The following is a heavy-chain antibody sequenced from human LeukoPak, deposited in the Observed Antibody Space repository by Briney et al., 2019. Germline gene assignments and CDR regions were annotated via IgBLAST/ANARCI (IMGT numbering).Heavy chain of an antibody. J-gene: IGHJ4*02. CDR3: ARHRRPYGSGSYVDY. CDR2: IYYSGST. D-gene: IGHD3-10*01. Sequence: SETLSLTCAVYGGSISSYYWSWIRQPPGKGLEWIGYIYYSGSTNYNPSLKSRVTISVDTSKNQFSLKLSSVTAADTAVYYCARHRRPYGSGSYVDYWGQGTLVTVSS. CDR1: GGSISSYY. V-gene: IGHV4-59*08.